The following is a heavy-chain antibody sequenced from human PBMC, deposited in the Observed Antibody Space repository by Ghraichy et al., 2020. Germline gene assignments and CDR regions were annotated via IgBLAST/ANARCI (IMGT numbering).Heavy chain of an antibody. CDR3: AKDHPGIVVVPADQDAGMDV. CDR2: ISGSGGST. J-gene: IGHJ6*02. CDR1: GFTFSSYA. V-gene: IGHV3-23*01. D-gene: IGHD2-2*01. Sequence: GGSLRLSCAASGFTFSSYAMSWVRQAPGKGLEWVSAISGSGGSTYYADSVKGRFTISRDNSKNTLYLQMNSLRAEDTAVYYCAKDHPGIVVVPADQDAGMDVWGQGTTVTVSS.